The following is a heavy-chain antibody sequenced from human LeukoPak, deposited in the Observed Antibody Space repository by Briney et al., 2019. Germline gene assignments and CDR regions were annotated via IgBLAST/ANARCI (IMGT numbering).Heavy chain of an antibody. V-gene: IGHV3-23*01. J-gene: IGHJ4*02. CDR1: GFTFSSYG. CDR2: ISGTGRTT. CDR3: AKGLRSDFDY. Sequence: QSGGSLRLSCAASGFTFSSYGMSWVRQAPGKGLEWVSAISGTGRTTYYADSVKGRFTISRDNSKNTLYLQMNSLRAEDTAVYYCAKGLRSDFDYWGQGTLVTVSS. D-gene: IGHD4-17*01.